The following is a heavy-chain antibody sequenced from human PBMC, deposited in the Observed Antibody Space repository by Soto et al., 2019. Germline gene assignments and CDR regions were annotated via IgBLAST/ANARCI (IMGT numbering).Heavy chain of an antibody. CDR2: IYYNRKT. D-gene: IGHD3-3*01. CDR3: ARESDWSGYFVF. Sequence: SETLSLTCTVSGGSISSSYWSWVRQTPGKTLEWIGYIYYNRKTDYNPSLKSRVTISVDTSKSQVSLKLTSVSAADTAVYYCARESDWSGYFVFWGQGSPVTVSS. V-gene: IGHV4-59*01. CDR1: GGSISSSY. J-gene: IGHJ4*02.